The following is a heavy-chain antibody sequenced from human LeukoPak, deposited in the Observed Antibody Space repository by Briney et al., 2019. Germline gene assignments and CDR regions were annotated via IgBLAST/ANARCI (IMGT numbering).Heavy chain of an antibody. D-gene: IGHD3-3*01. CDR1: GYTFTGYY. Sequence: ASVKVSCKASGYTFTGYYMHWVRQAPGQGLEWMGWINPNSGGTNYAQKFQGRVTMTRDTSISTAYMELSRLRSDDTAVYCCARGLRFLEWSPFDYWGQGTLVTVSS. CDR3: ARGLRFLEWSPFDY. J-gene: IGHJ4*02. CDR2: INPNSGGT. V-gene: IGHV1-2*02.